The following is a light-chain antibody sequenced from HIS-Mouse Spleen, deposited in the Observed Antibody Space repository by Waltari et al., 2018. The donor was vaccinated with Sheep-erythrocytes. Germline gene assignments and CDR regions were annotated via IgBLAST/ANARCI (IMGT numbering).Light chain of an antibody. Sequence: DIQMTQSPSSVSASVGDRVTITCRASQGISSLLAWYQQKPGKAPKLLIYAASSLQSGVPSRFSGSGSETDFTLPISSLQPEDFATYYSQQANSFPITFGQGTRLEIK. CDR2: AAS. V-gene: IGKV1-12*01. CDR1: QGISSL. J-gene: IGKJ5*01. CDR3: QQANSFPIT.